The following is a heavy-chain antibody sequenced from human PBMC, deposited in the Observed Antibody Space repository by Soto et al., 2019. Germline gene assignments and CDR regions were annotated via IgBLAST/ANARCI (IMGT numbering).Heavy chain of an antibody. D-gene: IGHD3-22*01. V-gene: IGHV1-46*01. Sequence: ASVKVSCKASGYTFTSYYMHWVRQAPGQGLEWMGIINPSGGSTSYAQKFQGRVTMTRDTSTSTVYMELSSLRSEDTAVYYCARDLILGYYDSSGYYPPWTLDYWGQGTLVTVPQ. CDR1: GYTFTSYY. CDR2: INPSGGST. J-gene: IGHJ4*02. CDR3: ARDLILGYYDSSGYYPPWTLDY.